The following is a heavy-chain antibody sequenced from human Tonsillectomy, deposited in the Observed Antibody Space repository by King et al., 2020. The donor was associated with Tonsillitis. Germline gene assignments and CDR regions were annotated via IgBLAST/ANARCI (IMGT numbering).Heavy chain of an antibody. CDR1: GGSISSSDYY. Sequence: LQLQESGPGLVKPSETLSLTCTVSGGSISSSDYYWGWIRQPPGKGLEWIGSIYYSGNTYYNPSLKSRVTISVDTSKNQFSLKLNSVTAADTAVFYCARLFYDYLWGPLNWFDPWGRGTLVTVSS. D-gene: IGHD3-16*01. CDR2: IYYSGNT. CDR3: ARLFYDYLWGPLNWFDP. J-gene: IGHJ5*02. V-gene: IGHV4-39*01.